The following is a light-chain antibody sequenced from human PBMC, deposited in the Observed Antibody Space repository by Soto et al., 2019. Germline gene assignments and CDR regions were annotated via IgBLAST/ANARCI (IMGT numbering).Light chain of an antibody. Sequence: QTVVTQEPSFSVSPGGTVTLTCGLSSGSVSTSHFPNWYQQTPAQPPRTLIYGTKTRSSGVPERFSGSILGIRAALTITGAQADDESDYYCVLYVGSGIWVFGGGTKVTVL. J-gene: IGLJ3*02. CDR3: VLYVGSGIWV. CDR2: GTK. V-gene: IGLV8-61*01. CDR1: SGSVSTSHF.